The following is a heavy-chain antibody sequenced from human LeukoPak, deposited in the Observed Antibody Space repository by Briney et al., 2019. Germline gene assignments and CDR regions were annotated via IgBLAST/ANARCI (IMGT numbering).Heavy chain of an antibody. J-gene: IGHJ3*02. Sequence: GESLKISCKGSGYSFTSYWIGWVRQMPGKGLELMGVIYPAASDTRYSPSFEGQVTISAEKSISTAYLQWSSLKASDTAMYYCASTNSGSRYDTFDIWGQGTPVTVSS. CDR3: ASTNSGSRYDTFDI. D-gene: IGHD1-26*01. CDR2: IYPAASDT. CDR1: GYSFTSYW. V-gene: IGHV5-51*01.